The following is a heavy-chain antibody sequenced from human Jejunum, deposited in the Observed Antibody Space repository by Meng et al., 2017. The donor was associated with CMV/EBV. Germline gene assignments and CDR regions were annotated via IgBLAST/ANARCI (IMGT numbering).Heavy chain of an antibody. V-gene: IGHV2-5*02. CDR2: IYGDGDK. D-gene: IGHD2-15*01. Sequence: GFSLSTPEVGVGWVRQAPGKALEWLALIYGDGDKRFSPPLHTRLTINKNTSRSQVVLTMTNMDPVDTATYYCAHSYASAGTCYSFYNWGQGTLVTVSS. CDR1: GFSLSTPEVG. J-gene: IGHJ4*02. CDR3: AHSYASAGTCYSFYN.